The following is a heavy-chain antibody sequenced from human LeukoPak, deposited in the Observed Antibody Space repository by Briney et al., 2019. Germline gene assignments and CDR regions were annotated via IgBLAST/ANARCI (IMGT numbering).Heavy chain of an antibody. CDR3: ARQTIRYFDY. Sequence: SETLSLTCTVSDGSISSSSYYWGWIRQPPGKGLEWIGSIYYSGSTYYNPSLKSRVTISVDTSKNQFSLKLSSVTAADTAVYYCARQTIRYFDYWGQETLVTVSS. D-gene: IGHD1-14*01. CDR1: DGSISSSSYY. J-gene: IGHJ4*02. V-gene: IGHV4-39*01. CDR2: IYYSGST.